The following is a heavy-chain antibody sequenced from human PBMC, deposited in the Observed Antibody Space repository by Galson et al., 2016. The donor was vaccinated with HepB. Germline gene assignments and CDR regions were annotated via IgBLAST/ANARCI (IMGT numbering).Heavy chain of an antibody. CDR2: VNHSGST. CDR3: ETQQWLEHHGGYFNI. J-gene: IGHJ2*01. Sequence: SETLSLTCAVSGGSFSSSYWSWIRQPPGKGLEWIGEVNHSGSTDYNPSLKGRVTISVDTSKSQFSLKLNSVTAADTAVYYCETQQWLEHHGGYFNIWGRGTVVTVSS. V-gene: IGHV4-34*01. CDR1: GGSFSSSY. D-gene: IGHD5-12*01.